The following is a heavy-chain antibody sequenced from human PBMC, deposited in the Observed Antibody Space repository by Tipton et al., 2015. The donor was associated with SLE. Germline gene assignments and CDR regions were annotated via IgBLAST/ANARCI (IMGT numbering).Heavy chain of an antibody. CDR3: VRSGPLAGMDV. Sequence: SLRLSCAAAGFTVNTNYMRWVRQAPGKGMEWVTVILSGGTTYYAESVKGRFTISRDNPKNTVYLQINSLSADDTAVYHCVRSGPLAGMDVWGQGTTVTVSS. CDR2: ILSGGTT. CDR1: GFTVNTNY. V-gene: IGHV3-53*01. J-gene: IGHJ6*02.